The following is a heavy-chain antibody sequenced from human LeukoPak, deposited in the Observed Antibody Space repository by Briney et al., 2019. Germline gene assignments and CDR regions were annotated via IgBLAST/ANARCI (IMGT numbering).Heavy chain of an antibody. Sequence: ASVKVSCKASGYTFTSYDINWVRQATAQGLEWMGWMNPNSGNTGYAQKFQGRVTMTRNTSISTAYMELSSLRSEDTAVYYCARGAIAAAGHRDYWGQGTLVIVSS. CDR2: MNPNSGNT. D-gene: IGHD6-13*01. J-gene: IGHJ4*02. CDR3: ARGAIAAAGHRDY. CDR1: GYTFTSYD. V-gene: IGHV1-8*01.